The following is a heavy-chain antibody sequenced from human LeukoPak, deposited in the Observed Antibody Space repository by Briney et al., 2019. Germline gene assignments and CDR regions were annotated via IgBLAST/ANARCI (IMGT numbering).Heavy chain of an antibody. D-gene: IGHD2-8*01. CDR2: ISTGGST. V-gene: IGHV4-4*07. CDR3: ARTIGLMVYAGMLDWFDP. Sequence: PSETLSLTCTVSGGSISNHYWSWIRQPAGKGLEWIGRISTGGSTNYNSSLKSRVTMSVDTSKNQFSLKLSSVTAADTAVYYCARTIGLMVYAGMLDWFDPWGQGTLVTVSS. J-gene: IGHJ5*02. CDR1: GGSISNHY.